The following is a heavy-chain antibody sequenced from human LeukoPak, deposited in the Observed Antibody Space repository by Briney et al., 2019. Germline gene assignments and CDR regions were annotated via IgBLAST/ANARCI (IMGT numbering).Heavy chain of an antibody. Sequence: GGSLRLSCAASGFTFSSYAMSWVRQAPGKGLEWVALIWYDGSNRYYADSVRGRFTISRDNSKNTLYLQMKSLRVEDTAVYYCARAGVGAIYYFDYWGQGTLVTVSS. J-gene: IGHJ4*02. CDR1: GFTFSSYA. V-gene: IGHV3-33*08. CDR2: IWYDGSNR. CDR3: ARAGVGAIYYFDY. D-gene: IGHD1-26*01.